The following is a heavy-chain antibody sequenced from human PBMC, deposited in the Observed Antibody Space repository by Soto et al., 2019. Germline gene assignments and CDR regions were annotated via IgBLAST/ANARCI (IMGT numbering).Heavy chain of an antibody. V-gene: IGHV3-11*05. CDR1: GFTFSDYY. J-gene: IGHJ4*02. CDR3: ARGDLNYYGSGSYYN. Sequence: GGSLRLSCAASGFTFSDYYMSWIRQAPGKGLAWVSYISSSSSYTNYADSVKGRFTISRDNAKNSLYLQMNSLRAEDTAVYYCARGDLNYYGSGSYYNWGQGTLVTVSS. D-gene: IGHD3-10*01. CDR2: ISSSSSYT.